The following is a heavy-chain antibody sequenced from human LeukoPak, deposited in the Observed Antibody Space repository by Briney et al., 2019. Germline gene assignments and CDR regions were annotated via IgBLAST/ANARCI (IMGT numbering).Heavy chain of an antibody. V-gene: IGHV3-74*01. CDR3: ARGYSGYFYY. Sequence: PGGSLTLSCAASGFTFSSYWMQWVRQAPGKGLVWVSRIDGDGSSTNYADSVKGRFTISRDNAKNTLYLQMNSLRAEDTVVYCCARGYSGYFYYWGEGTLVTVSS. D-gene: IGHD5-12*01. J-gene: IGHJ4*02. CDR2: IDGDGSST. CDR1: GFTFSSYW.